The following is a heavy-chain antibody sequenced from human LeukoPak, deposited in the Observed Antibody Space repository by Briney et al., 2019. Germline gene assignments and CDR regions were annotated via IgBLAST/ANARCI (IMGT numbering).Heavy chain of an antibody. J-gene: IGHJ3*02. CDR3: ARGPPRYCSSTSCPGAFDI. D-gene: IGHD2-2*01. Sequence: ASVKVSCKASGYTFTSYDINWVRQATGQGLEWMGWMNPNSGNTGYAQKFQGRVTMTRNTSISTAYMELSSLRSEDTAVYYCARGPPRYCSSTSCPGAFDIWGQGTMVTVSS. CDR1: GYTFTSYD. CDR2: MNPNSGNT. V-gene: IGHV1-8*01.